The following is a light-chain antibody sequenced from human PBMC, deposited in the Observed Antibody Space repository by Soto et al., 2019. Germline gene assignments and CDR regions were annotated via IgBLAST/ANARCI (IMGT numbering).Light chain of an antibody. J-gene: IGLJ1*01. CDR1: SSDVGGYNY. Sequence: SVLTQPPSASGSPGQPVTISCTGTSSDVGGYNYVSWYQQHPGKAPKLMIYEVSKRPSGVPDRFSGSKSGNTASLTVSGLQAEDEADYYCSSYAGSNKSLVFGTGTKVTVL. V-gene: IGLV2-8*01. CDR2: EVS. CDR3: SSYAGSNKSLV.